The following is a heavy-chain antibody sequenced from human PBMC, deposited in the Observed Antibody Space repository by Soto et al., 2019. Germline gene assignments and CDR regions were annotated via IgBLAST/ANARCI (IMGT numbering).Heavy chain of an antibody. D-gene: IGHD6-19*01. CDR1: GDSISRRNW. Sequence: QVQLQESGPGLVKPSGTLSLSCAVSGDSISRRNWWSWVRQSPGQGLEWIGEIHHSGSTNYNLSLKRRVTRSIDKSKNHFSLSLTSGTAADTAGYYWGRAPAVADALVYGLAVWGQGTGVSVSS. CDR2: IHHSGST. CDR3: GRAPAVADALVYGLAV. J-gene: IGHJ6*02. V-gene: IGHV4-4*02.